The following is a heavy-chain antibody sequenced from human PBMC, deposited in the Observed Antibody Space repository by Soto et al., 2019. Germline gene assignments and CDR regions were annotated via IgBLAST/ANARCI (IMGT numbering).Heavy chain of an antibody. D-gene: IGHD3-22*01. CDR1: GFTFSSYA. J-gene: IGHJ4*02. CDR2: ISGSGGST. CDR3: AKARYYDSTGYLYYFDY. V-gene: IGHV3-23*01. Sequence: LRLSCAASGFTFSSYAMSWVRQAPGKGLEWVSSISGSGGSTYYADSVKGRFTIPRDNSKNTLYLQMNSLRAEDTAVYYCAKARYYDSTGYLYYFDYWGQGTLVTVSS.